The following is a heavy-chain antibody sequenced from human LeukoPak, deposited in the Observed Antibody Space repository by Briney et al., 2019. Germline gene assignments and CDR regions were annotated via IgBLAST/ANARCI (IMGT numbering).Heavy chain of an antibody. CDR2: IYFDGST. CDR3: ARDLVGASVK. V-gene: IGHV4-39*07. D-gene: IGHD1-26*01. CDR1: GGSISSGSYY. J-gene: IGHJ4*02. Sequence: PSETLSLTCTVSGGSISSGSYYWAWIRQPPGKGLEWIGNIYFDGSTYYNPSLKSRVTISVDTSKNQFSLKLSSVTAADTAVYYCARDLVGASVKWGQGTLVTVSS.